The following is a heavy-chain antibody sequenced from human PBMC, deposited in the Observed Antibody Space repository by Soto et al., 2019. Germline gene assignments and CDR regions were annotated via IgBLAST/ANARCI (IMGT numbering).Heavy chain of an antibody. D-gene: IGHD5-12*01. J-gene: IGHJ5*02. CDR3: TRHHGPTTSENWFDP. CDR1: GYTFFTYD. CDR2: ISTYSGDT. Sequence: QVHLVQSGVEVKTPGASVKVSCQASGYTFFTYDISWVRQAPGQGLEWMGWISTYSGDTKYAQKFQGRATMTTDTSTTTAYLELRSLRSDDTAVYYCTRHHGPTTSENWFDPWGQGTLVTASS. V-gene: IGHV1-18*01.